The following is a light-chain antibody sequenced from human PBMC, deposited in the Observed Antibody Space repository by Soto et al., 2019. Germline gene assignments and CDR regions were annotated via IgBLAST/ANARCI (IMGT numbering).Light chain of an antibody. CDR3: CSYAGSSTFVL. J-gene: IGLJ2*01. CDR1: SSDVGSYNL. V-gene: IGLV2-23*01. CDR2: EAI. Sequence: QSALTQPASVSGSPGQSITISSTGTSSDVGSYNLVSWYQQHPGKAPKLMIYEAIKRPSGVSNRFSGSKSGNTASLTISGLQAEDEADYYCCSYAGSSTFVLFGGGTKLTVL.